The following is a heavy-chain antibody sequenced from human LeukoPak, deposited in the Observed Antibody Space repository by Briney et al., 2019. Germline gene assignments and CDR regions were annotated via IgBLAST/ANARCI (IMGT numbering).Heavy chain of an antibody. CDR2: IWYDGSNK. V-gene: IGHV3-33*06. J-gene: IGHJ6*03. Sequence: GGSLRLSCAASGFTFSSYGMHWVRQAPGKGLEGVAVIWYDGSNKYYADSVKGRFTISRDNSKDTLYLQMNSLRAEDTAVYYCAKSAVEMAPTDYYYYYMDVWGKGTTVTVSS. CDR1: GFTFSSYG. D-gene: IGHD5-24*01. CDR3: AKSAVEMAPTDYYYYYMDV.